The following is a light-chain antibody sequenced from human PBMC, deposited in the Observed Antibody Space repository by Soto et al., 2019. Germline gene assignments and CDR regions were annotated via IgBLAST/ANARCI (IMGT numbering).Light chain of an antibody. CDR2: TSN. J-gene: IGLJ2*01. Sequence: QSVLTQPPSASGTPGQTVTISCSGGRSNIGVNTLNWYQHLPGTAPKLLISTSNRRPSGVRDRFSGSKSGTSASLAISGLQSDDEADYYCAAWDDSLNAVVFGGGTKLTVL. CDR3: AAWDDSLNAVV. V-gene: IGLV1-44*01. CDR1: RSNIGVNT.